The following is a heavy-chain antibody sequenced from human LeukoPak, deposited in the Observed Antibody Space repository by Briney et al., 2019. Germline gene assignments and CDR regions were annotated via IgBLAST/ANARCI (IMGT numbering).Heavy chain of an antibody. V-gene: IGHV3-23*01. D-gene: IGHD2-15*01. CDR3: AKRLGYCSDGSCYFPY. J-gene: IGHJ4*02. CDR1: GFTFSSSA. CDR2: ISNNGGYT. Sequence: GGSLRLSCAASGFTFSSSAMSWVRQAPGKGLGWVSAISNNGGYTYYADSVQGRFTISRDNSKSTLCLQMNSLRAEDTAVYYCAKRLGYCSDGSCYFPYWGQGTLVTVSS.